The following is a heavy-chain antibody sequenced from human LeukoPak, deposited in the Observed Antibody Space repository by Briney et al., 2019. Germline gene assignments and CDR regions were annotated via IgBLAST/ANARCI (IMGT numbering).Heavy chain of an antibody. CDR1: GGSLSGYW. CDR2: INHSGST. Sequence: SETLSLTCAVYGGSLSGYWWSWIRQPPGKGLEWIGEINHSGSTNYNPSLKSRVTISVDTSKNQFSPRLSSVTAADTAVYYCARGPPLTYDGTGYYFFDSWGQGTLVTASS. V-gene: IGHV4-34*01. CDR3: ARGPPLTYDGTGYYFFDS. D-gene: IGHD3-22*01. J-gene: IGHJ4*02.